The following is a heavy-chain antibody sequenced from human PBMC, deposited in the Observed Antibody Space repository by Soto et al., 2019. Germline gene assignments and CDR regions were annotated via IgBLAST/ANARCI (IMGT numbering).Heavy chain of an antibody. CDR2: IYYSGST. J-gene: IGHJ5*02. Sequence: PSETLSLTCTVSGGSISSYYWSWIRQPPGKGLEWIGYIYYSGSTNYNPSLKSRVTISVDTSKNQFSLKLSSVTAAYTAVYYCARAAHCTNGVCFRSSGFDPWGQGTLVTVSS. CDR3: ARAAHCTNGVCFRSSGFDP. D-gene: IGHD2-8*01. CDR1: GGSISSYY. V-gene: IGHV4-59*01.